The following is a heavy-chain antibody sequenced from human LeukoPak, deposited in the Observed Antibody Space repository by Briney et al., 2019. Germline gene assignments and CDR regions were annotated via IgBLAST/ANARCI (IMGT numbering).Heavy chain of an antibody. D-gene: IGHD6-13*01. V-gene: IGHV1-18*01. CDR3: ARAEYSSSWSDY. CDR1: GYTFTSYG. CDR2: ISAYNGNT. Sequence: GASVKVSCKASGYTFTSYGISWVRQAPGQGLEWMGWISAYNGNTNYAQKLQGRVTMTTDTSTSTAYIELRSLRSDDTAVYYCARAEYSSSWSDYWGQGTLVTVSS. J-gene: IGHJ4*02.